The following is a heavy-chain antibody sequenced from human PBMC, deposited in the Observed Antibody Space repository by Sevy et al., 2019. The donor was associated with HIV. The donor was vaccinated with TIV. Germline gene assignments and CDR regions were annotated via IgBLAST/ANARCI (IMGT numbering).Heavy chain of an antibody. Sequence: GGSLRLSCAASGFTVSSNYMSWVRQAPGKGLEWVSVIYSGGSTYYADSVKGRFTISRDNSKNTLYPQMNSLRAEDTAVYYCARDRGYYDSSGSRRYYYYGMDVWGRETTVTVS. CDR2: IYSGGST. CDR1: GFTVSSNY. J-gene: IGHJ6*02. D-gene: IGHD3-22*01. CDR3: ARDRGYYDSSGSRRYYYYGMDV. V-gene: IGHV3-53*01.